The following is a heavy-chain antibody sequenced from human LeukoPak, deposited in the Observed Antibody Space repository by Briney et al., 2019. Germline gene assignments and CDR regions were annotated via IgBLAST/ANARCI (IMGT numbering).Heavy chain of an antibody. J-gene: IGHJ4*02. V-gene: IGHV4-39*01. CDR1: GDSISSGNFY. Sequence: SETLSLTCTVSGDSISSGNFYWGWIRQPPGKELQWIGSICYNGITHYNPSLESRVTISADTSTNEFSLKLRSVTAADTATYYCARDHGDFVQHDWGQGTLVTVSS. D-gene: IGHD4-17*01. CDR3: ARDHGDFVQHD. CDR2: ICYNGIT.